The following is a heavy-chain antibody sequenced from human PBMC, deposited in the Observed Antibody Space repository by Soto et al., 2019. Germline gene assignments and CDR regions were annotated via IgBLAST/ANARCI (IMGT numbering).Heavy chain of an antibody. CDR1: GGSISSGGYS. CDR3: PRTQTYGDYGRYFDY. CDR2: IYHNGNT. Sequence: SETLSLTCAVSGGSISSGGYSWSWIRQPPGKGLEWIGYIYHNGNTYYNSSLKSRVTISVDRSKNQFSLNLSSVTAADTAVYYSPRTQTYGDYGRYFDYWGQGTRVTVSS. V-gene: IGHV4-30-2*01. D-gene: IGHD4-17*01. J-gene: IGHJ4*02.